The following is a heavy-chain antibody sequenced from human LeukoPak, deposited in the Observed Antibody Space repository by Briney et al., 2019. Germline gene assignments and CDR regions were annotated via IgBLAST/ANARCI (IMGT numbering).Heavy chain of an antibody. J-gene: IGHJ5*02. V-gene: IGHV3-11*04. D-gene: IGHD2-2*01. CDR2: ISSSGSTT. Sequence: PGGSLRLSCAASGFTFSDYYMSWIRQAPGKGLEWVSYISSSGSTTYYADSVKGRFTISRDNAKNSLYLQMNSLRAEDTAVYYCARDVIDCSSTSCYLDWFDPWGQGTLVTVSS. CDR3: ARDVIDCSSTSCYLDWFDP. CDR1: GFTFSDYY.